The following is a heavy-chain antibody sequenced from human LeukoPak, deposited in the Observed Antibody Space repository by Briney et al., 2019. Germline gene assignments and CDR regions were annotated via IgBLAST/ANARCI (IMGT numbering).Heavy chain of an antibody. V-gene: IGHV1-58*02. Sequence: SVKVSCKASGFTLTSSAMQWVRQARGQRLEWIGWIVVGSGNTNYAQKFQERVTITRDMSTSTAYMELSSLRSEDTAVYYCAGGNHYDFWSGDGYFDYWGQGTLVTVSS. CDR3: AGGNHYDFWSGDGYFDY. J-gene: IGHJ4*02. CDR2: IVVGSGNT. D-gene: IGHD3-3*01. CDR1: GFTLTSSA.